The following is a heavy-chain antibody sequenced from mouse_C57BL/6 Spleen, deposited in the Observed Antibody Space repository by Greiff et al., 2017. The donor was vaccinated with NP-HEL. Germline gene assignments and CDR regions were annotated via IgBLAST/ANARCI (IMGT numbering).Heavy chain of an antibody. CDR2: INPNNGGT. CDR3: ARGELLRSP. V-gene: IGHV1-26*01. CDR1: GYTFTDYY. J-gene: IGHJ4*01. Sequence: EVQLQQSGPELVKPGASVKISCKASGYTFTDYYMNWVKQSHGQSLEWIGDINPNNGGTSYNQKFKGKATLTVDKSSSTAYMELRSLTAEDSAVYYCARGELLRSPWGQGTSVTVSS. D-gene: IGHD1-1*01.